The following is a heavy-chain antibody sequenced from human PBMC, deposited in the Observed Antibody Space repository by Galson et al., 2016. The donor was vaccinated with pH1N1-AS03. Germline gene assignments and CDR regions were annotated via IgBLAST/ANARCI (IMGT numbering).Heavy chain of an antibody. Sequence: SLRLSCAASGFTFSTYAMSWVRQAPGKGLEWVSSISGADLSTYYADSVKGRFTVSRDNSKNTLYLQMNGLRAEDTEIYYCANPRASGTTMVTRLDYWGQGILVTVSS. J-gene: IGHJ4*02. V-gene: IGHV3-23*01. CDR1: GFTFSTYA. CDR2: ISGADLST. CDR3: ANPRASGTTMVTRLDY. D-gene: IGHD5-18*01.